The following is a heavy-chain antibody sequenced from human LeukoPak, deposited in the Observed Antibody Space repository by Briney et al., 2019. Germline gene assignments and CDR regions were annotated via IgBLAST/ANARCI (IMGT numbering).Heavy chain of an antibody. V-gene: IGHV1-69*13. CDR2: IIPIFGTA. D-gene: IGHD3-3*01. CDR1: GGTFSGYA. CDR3: ARVGRFLEWLLSTPNYYYYGMDV. J-gene: IGHJ6*02. Sequence: SVKVSCKASGGTFSGYAISWVRQAPGQGLEWMGGIIPIFGTANYAQKFQGRVTITADESTSTAYMELSSLRSEDTAVYYCARVGRFLEWLLSTPNYYYYGMDVWGQGTTVTVSS.